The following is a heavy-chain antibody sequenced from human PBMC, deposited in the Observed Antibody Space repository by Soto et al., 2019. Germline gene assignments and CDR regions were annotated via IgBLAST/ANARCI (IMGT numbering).Heavy chain of an antibody. CDR1: GYSFTSSG. Sequence: GVPVKVCCKASGYSFTSSGISWVRQAPGQGLEWMGWISAYNGNTNYAQKLQGRVTMTTDTSTSTAYMELRSLRSDDTAVYYCARDARPYSSGWYDAFDIWGQRPMGTLSS. J-gene: IGHJ3*02. D-gene: IGHD6-19*01. CDR3: ARDARPYSSGWYDAFDI. CDR2: ISAYNGNT. V-gene: IGHV1-18*04.